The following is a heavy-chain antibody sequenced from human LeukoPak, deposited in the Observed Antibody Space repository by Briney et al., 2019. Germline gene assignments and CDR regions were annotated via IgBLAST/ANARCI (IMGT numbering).Heavy chain of an antibody. CDR3: ASQPYSGYGGNNWFDP. J-gene: IGHJ5*02. V-gene: IGHV4-59*12. CDR1: GGSISSYC. CDR2: ICYSGST. Sequence: SETLSLTCTVSGGSISSYCCSWIRQPPGKGLEWLGYICYSGSTNYNPSLKSRVTISVDTSKNQFSLKLSSVTAADTAVYYCASQPYSGYGGNNWFDPWGQGTLVTVSS. D-gene: IGHD5-12*01.